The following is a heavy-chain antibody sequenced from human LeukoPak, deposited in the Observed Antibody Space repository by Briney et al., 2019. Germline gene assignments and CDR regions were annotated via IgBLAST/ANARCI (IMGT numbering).Heavy chain of an antibody. D-gene: IGHD3-3*01. CDR2: TYYRSKWYN. V-gene: IGHV6-1*01. J-gene: IGHJ3*02. CDR3: ARVPYYDFQADAFDI. CDR1: GDSVSANGAA. Sequence: SQTLSLTCAISGDSVSANGAAWNWIRQSPSRGLEWLGRTYYRSKWYNDYAVSVKSRITINPDTSKNQFSLQLNSVAPEDTAVYYCARVPYYDFQADAFDIWGQGTMVTVSS.